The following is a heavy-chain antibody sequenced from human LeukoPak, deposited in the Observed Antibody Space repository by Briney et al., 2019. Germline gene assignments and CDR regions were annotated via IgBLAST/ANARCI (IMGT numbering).Heavy chain of an antibody. CDR2: ISSGSSTR. V-gene: IGHV3-48*02. Sequence: GGSLRLSCLASGFTFSSYSMNWVRQAPGKGLEWASYISSGSSTRYYADTVKGRFTISRDKAKNSLYLQMNSLRDEDTAVYYCARDQGFLDYWGQGTLVIVSS. CDR1: GFTFSSYS. D-gene: IGHD3-10*01. CDR3: ARDQGFLDY. J-gene: IGHJ4*02.